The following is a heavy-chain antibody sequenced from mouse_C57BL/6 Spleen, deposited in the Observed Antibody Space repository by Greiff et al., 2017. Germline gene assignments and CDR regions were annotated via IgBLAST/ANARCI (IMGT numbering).Heavy chain of an antibody. D-gene: IGHD1-1*01. CDR2: IDPSDSYT. CDR1: GYTFTSYW. V-gene: IGHV1-50*01. CDR3: ARWGYYGSSYEFAY. Sequence: QVQLQQPGAELVKPGASVKLSCKASGYTFTSYWMQWVKQRPGQGLEWIGEIDPSDSYTNYNQKFKGKATLTVDTSYSTAYMQLSSLTSEDSAVYYCARWGYYGSSYEFAYWGQGTLVTVSA. J-gene: IGHJ3*01.